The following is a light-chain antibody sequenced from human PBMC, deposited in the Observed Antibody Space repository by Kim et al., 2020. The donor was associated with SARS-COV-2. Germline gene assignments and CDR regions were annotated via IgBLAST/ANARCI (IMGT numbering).Light chain of an antibody. V-gene: IGLV3-19*01. CDR2: GKN. J-gene: IGLJ3*02. CDR1: SLRSYY. Sequence: AMGKKVRFTCQGDSLRSYYASWYQQTPGQAPVLVIYGKNNRPSGIPDRFSGSSSGNTASLTITGAQAEDEADYYCNSRDSSGNHWVFGGGTQLTVL. CDR3: NSRDSSGNHWV.